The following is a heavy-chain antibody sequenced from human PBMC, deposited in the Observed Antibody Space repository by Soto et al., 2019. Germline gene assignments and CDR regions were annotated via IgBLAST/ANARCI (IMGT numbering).Heavy chain of an antibody. V-gene: IGHV3-30-3*01. CDR1: GFTFSSYA. CDR2: ISYDGSNK. D-gene: IGHD4-17*01. CDR3: TRAVWDDYGEYFDY. Sequence: PGGSLRLSCAASGFTFSSYAMHWVRQAPGKGLEWVAVISYDGSNKYYADSVKGRFTISRDDSKSIAYLQMNSLKTEDTAVYYCTRAVWDDYGEYFDYWGQGTLVTAPQ. J-gene: IGHJ4*02.